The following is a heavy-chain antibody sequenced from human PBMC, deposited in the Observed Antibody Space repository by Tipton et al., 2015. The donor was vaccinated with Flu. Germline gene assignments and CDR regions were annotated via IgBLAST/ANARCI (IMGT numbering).Heavy chain of an antibody. CDR2: INHSGNT. CDR3: ARRPSGAVVAYYFEY. CDR1: GYSISNGFL. D-gene: IGHD2-15*01. V-gene: IGHV4-38-2*01. Sequence: PGLVKPSETLSLNCAVSGYSISNGFLWGWIRQPPGKGLEWIGEINHSGNTNYNPSLKSRVTISVDTSKNQFSLRVKSVTAADTAVYYCARRPSGAVVAYYFEYWGQGTLVTVSS. J-gene: IGHJ4*02.